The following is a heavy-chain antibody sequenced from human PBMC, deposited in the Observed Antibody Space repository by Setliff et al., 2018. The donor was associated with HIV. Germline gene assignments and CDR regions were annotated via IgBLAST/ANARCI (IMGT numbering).Heavy chain of an antibody. CDR3: ARDMFEIWERSLAKGDEFDP. CDR2: INPNSGDT. Sequence: ASVKVSCKASGYTFIGHYIHWVRQAPGQGLEWMGWINPNSGDTKYAQKFQDRVSLTRDTSLSTAYMELSSLTSDDTAIYYCARDMFEIWERSLAKGDEFDPWGQGSLGTAPQ. V-gene: IGHV1-2*02. CDR1: GYTFIGHY. J-gene: IGHJ5*02. D-gene: IGHD3-10*02.